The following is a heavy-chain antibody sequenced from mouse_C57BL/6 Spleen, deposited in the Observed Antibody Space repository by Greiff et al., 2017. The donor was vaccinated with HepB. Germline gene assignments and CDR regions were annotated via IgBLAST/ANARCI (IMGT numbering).Heavy chain of an antibody. D-gene: IGHD2-2*01. V-gene: IGHV1-22*01. Sequence: EVQLQQSGPELVKPGASVKMSCEASGYTFTDYNMHWVKQSHGKSLEWIGYINPNNGGTSYNQKFKGKTTLTVNKSSSTAYMELRSLTSEDSAVYYCARPNYGSWFAYWGQGTLVTVSA. J-gene: IGHJ3*01. CDR2: INPNNGGT. CDR1: GYTFTDYN. CDR3: ARPNYGSWFAY.